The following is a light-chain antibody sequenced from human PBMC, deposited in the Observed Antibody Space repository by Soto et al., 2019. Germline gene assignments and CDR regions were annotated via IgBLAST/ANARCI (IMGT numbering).Light chain of an antibody. J-gene: IGKJ1*01. Sequence: IVLTHSPATLSSFPFYRVTLSFMASQIVVRSYLSWYQQKPFQAPSFLIYFTSIRATGIPDRFSGSGSGTDFTLTISRLEPEDFAVYYCQQYTTSSWTFGQGTKVDIK. CDR2: FTS. CDR1: QIVVRSY. V-gene: IGKV3-20*01. CDR3: QQYTTSSWT.